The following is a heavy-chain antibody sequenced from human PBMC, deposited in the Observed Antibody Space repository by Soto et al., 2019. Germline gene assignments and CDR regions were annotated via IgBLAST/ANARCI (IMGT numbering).Heavy chain of an antibody. CDR3: ARLEITMVRGVIINYYYYGMDV. D-gene: IGHD3-10*01. V-gene: IGHV4-4*02. CDR2: IYHSGST. J-gene: IGHJ6*02. CDR1: GGSISSSNW. Sequence: SETLSLTCAVSGGSISSSNWWSWVRQPPGKGLEWIGEIYHSGSTNYNPSLKSRVTISVDKSKNQFSLKLSSVTAADTAVYYCARLEITMVRGVIINYYYYGMDVWGQGTTVTVSS.